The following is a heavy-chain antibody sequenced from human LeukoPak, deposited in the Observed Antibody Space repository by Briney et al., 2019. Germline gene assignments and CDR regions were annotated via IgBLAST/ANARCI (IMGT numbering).Heavy chain of an antibody. V-gene: IGHV3-30-3*01. Sequence: GGSLRLSCAASGFTFSSYAMHWVRQAPGKGLEWVAVISYDGSNKYYADSVKGRFTISRDNSKNTLYLQMNSLRAEDTAVYYCAREPHYYDSSSYYNYWGQGTLVTVSS. CDR2: ISYDGSNK. D-gene: IGHD3-22*01. CDR1: GFTFSSYA. CDR3: AREPHYYDSSSYYNY. J-gene: IGHJ4*02.